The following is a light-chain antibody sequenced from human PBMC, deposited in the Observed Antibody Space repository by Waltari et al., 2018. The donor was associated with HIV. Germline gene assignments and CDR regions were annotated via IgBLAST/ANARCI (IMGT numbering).Light chain of an antibody. CDR2: AAS. CDR1: QSLSSSY. Sequence: EVVLTQSPGVLSLSPGETATLSCRASQSLSSSYLAWYQQKAGQAPRLLIYAASNRATGIPDRFTGRESGTDFTLTIRRLDPADSAVYYCQQYGSSPLTFGQGTKVEVK. V-gene: IGKV3-20*01. CDR3: QQYGSSPLT. J-gene: IGKJ1*01.